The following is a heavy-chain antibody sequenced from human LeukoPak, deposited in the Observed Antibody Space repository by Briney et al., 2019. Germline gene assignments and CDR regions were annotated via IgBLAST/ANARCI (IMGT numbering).Heavy chain of an antibody. CDR3: AKAGIAAAGLNWNDWDYFDY. D-gene: IGHD6-13*01. CDR2: ISSSGTTI. V-gene: IGHV3-11*04. J-gene: IGHJ4*02. CDR1: GFTFSDYY. Sequence: PGGSLRLSCAASGFTFSDYYMSWIRQAPGKGLEWLSYISSSGTTIQYADSVKGRFTISRDNAKNSLYLQMNSLRAEDTAVYYCAKAGIAAAGLNWNDWDYFDYWGQGTLVTVSS.